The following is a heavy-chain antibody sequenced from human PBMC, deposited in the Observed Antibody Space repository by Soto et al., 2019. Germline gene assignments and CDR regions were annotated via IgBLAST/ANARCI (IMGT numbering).Heavy chain of an antibody. CDR1: GGSVGSGEYY. Sequence: QVQLQESGPGLAKPSHTLSLACTVSGGSVGSGEYYYSWIRQPPGKGLEWIGYIYYSGITNYTPSLIGRVTMTLDSSNNQASLKLSSVTAADTAVYFCARDVAHGYTENVWGQGTMVTVSS. V-gene: IGHV4-30-4*01. CDR2: IYYSGIT. J-gene: IGHJ3*01. CDR3: ARDVAHGYTENV. D-gene: IGHD5-18*01.